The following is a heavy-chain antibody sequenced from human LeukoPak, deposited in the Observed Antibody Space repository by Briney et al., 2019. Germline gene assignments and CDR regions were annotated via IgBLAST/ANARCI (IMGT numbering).Heavy chain of an antibody. CDR2: IYYSGST. Sequence: SETLSLTCTVSGGSISSYYWSWIRQPPGKGLEWIGYIYYSGSTNYNPSLKSRVTISVDTSKNQFSLKLSSVTAADTAVYYCARLRVISGRIQLWPNYYYNGMDVWGQGTTVTVSS. D-gene: IGHD5-18*01. CDR1: GGSISSYY. CDR3: ARLRVISGRIQLWPNYYYNGMDV. V-gene: IGHV4-59*08. J-gene: IGHJ6*02.